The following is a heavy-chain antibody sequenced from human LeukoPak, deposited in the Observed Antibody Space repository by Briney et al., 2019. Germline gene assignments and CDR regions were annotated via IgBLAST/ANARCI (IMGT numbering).Heavy chain of an antibody. CDR2: IRYDGSNK. V-gene: IGHV3-30*02. CDR3: AKTFARISYGYTRDAFDI. CDR1: GFTFSSYG. J-gene: IGHJ3*02. D-gene: IGHD5-18*01. Sequence: PEGSLRLSCAASGFTFSSYGRHWVRQAPGKGLEWLAFIRYDGSNKYYADSVKGRFTISRDNSKNTLYLQMNSLRAEDTAVYYCAKTFARISYGYTRDAFDIWGQRTMVTVSS.